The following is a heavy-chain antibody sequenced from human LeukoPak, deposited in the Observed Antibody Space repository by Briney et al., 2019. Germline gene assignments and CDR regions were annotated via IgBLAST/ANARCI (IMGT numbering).Heavy chain of an antibody. V-gene: IGHV3-21*01. CDR2: ISGTSSYI. Sequence: GGSLRLSCAASGFTFSSYYMNWVRQAPGKGLEWVSSISGTSSYIYYGGSVKGRFTVSRDNAKNSLYLQMNSLRAEDTAVYYCVRDWGYSGSYYDYFNYWGQGTLVTVSS. CDR3: VRDWGYSGSYYDYFNY. CDR1: GFTFSSYY. D-gene: IGHD1-26*01. J-gene: IGHJ4*02.